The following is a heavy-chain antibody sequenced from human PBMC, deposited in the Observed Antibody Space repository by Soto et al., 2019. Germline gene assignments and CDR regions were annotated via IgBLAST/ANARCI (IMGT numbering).Heavy chain of an antibody. CDR2: IIPIFGTA. Sequence: SVKVSCKASGGTFSSYAISWVRQAPGQGLEWMGGIIPIFGTANYAQKFQGRVTITADKSTSTAYMELSSLRSEDTAVYYCARGITIFAPIDYWGQGTLVTVSS. CDR1: GGTFSSYA. D-gene: IGHD3-3*01. J-gene: IGHJ4*02. CDR3: ARGITIFAPIDY. V-gene: IGHV1-69*06.